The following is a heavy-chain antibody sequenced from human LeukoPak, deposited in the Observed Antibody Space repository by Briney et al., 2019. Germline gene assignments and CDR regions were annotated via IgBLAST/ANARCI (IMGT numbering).Heavy chain of an antibody. J-gene: IGHJ6*02. D-gene: IGHD2-15*01. V-gene: IGHV3-23*01. Sequence: GGSLRFSCAASGFTFSSYAMSWVRQAPGKGLEWVSAISGSGGSAYYADSVKGRFTISRDNSKNTLYLQMNSLRAEDTGVYYCAKIVVVVAAHRKENDGMDVWGQGTAVTVSS. CDR2: ISGSGGSA. CDR3: AKIVVVVAAHRKENDGMDV. CDR1: GFTFSSYA.